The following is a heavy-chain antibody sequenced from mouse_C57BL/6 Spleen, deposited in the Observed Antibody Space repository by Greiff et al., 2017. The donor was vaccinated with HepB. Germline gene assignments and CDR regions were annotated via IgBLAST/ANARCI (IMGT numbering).Heavy chain of an antibody. D-gene: IGHD1-1*01. CDR3: ARRGDYGSSYVT. V-gene: IGHV5-6*01. CDR2: ISSGGSYT. J-gene: IGHJ2*01. CDR1: GFTFSSYG. Sequence: EVHLVESGGDLVKPGGSLKLSCAASGFTFSSYGMSWVRQTPDKRLEWVATISSGGSYTYYPDSVKGRFTISRDNAKNTLYLQMSSLKSEDTAMYYCARRGDYGSSYVTGGQGTTLTVSS.